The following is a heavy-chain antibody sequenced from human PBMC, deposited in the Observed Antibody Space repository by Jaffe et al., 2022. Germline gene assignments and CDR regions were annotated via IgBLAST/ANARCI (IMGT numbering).Heavy chain of an antibody. Sequence: EVQLVESGGGLVQPGGSLRLSCAASGFTFSSYEMNWVRQAPGKGLEWVSYISSSGSTIYYADSVKGRFTISRDNAKNSLYLQMNSLRAEDTAVYYCARAVVRGVKGDYWGQGTLVTVSS. CDR2: ISSSGSTI. J-gene: IGHJ4*02. CDR3: ARAVVRGVKGDY. CDR1: GFTFSSYE. D-gene: IGHD3-10*01. V-gene: IGHV3-48*03.